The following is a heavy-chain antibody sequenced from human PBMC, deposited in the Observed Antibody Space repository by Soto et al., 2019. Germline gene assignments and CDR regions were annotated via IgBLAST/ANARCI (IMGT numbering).Heavy chain of an antibody. CDR2: MNPNSGNT. V-gene: IGHV1-8*01. CDR3: ASSRSSSSPGSFDY. J-gene: IGHJ4*02. CDR1: GYTFTSYD. D-gene: IGHD6-6*01. Sequence: ASVKVSCKASGYTFTSYDINWVRQATGQGLEWMGWMNPNSGNTGYSHKFQGRVSMTRNTSISTAYMELSSLRSEDTAVYYCASSRSSSSPGSFDYWGQGSLVTVSS.